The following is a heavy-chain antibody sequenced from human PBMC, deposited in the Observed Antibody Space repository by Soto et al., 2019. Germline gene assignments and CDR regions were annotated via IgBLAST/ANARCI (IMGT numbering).Heavy chain of an antibody. J-gene: IGHJ5*02. V-gene: IGHV4-30-2*01. CDR2: IYHSGST. D-gene: IGHD4-17*01. CDR1: GGSISSGGYS. Sequence: SDTLSLTCAVSGGSISSGGYSWSWVRQPPGKGLEWIGYIYHSGSTYYNPSLKSRVTISVDRSKNQFSLKLSSVTAADTAVYYCARETTVTPGWFDPWGQGTLVTVSS. CDR3: ARETTVTPGWFDP.